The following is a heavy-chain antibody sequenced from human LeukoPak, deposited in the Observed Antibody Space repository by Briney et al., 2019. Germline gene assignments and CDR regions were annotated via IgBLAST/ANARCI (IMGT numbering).Heavy chain of an antibody. D-gene: IGHD6-13*01. CDR2: ISPYNGNT. Sequence: ASVKVSCKPSGYTFNTYGITWVRQAPGQGLEWMGWISPYNGNTNYAQKFQGRVTMTTDTSTSTAYMELRSLRSDDTAVYYCARDSRRFIAAAVPFDYWGQGTLVTVSS. CDR1: GYTFNTYG. J-gene: IGHJ4*02. V-gene: IGHV1-18*01. CDR3: ARDSRRFIAAAVPFDY.